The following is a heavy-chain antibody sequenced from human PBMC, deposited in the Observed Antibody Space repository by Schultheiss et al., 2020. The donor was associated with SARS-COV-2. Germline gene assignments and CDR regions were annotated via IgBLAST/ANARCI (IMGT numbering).Heavy chain of an antibody. D-gene: IGHD6-19*01. J-gene: IGHJ3*02. V-gene: IGHV3-23*01. Sequence: GGSLRLSCAPSGFILSNHAMTWVRQAPGKGLEWVSRVSGSGGSTYYADSVKGRFTISRDNSKNTLYLQMNSLRAEDTAVYYCARAAVGWYGLYAFDIWGQGTMVTVSS. CDR2: VSGSGGST. CDR1: GFILSNHA. CDR3: ARAAVGWYGLYAFDI.